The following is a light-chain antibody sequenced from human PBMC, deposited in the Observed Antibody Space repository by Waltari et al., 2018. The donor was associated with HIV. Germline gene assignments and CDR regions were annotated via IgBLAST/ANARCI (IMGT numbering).Light chain of an antibody. V-gene: IGLV2-14*01. Sequence: QSALTQPAPVSGSPGQSITISCTGTRSDVGGYNYVSWYQQHRGKAPKLMIYEVSNRPSGVSNRFSGSKSGNTASLTISGLQAEDEADYYCSSYTSSSTRVFGGETNLTVL. CDR3: SSYTSSSTRV. CDR1: RSDVGGYNY. CDR2: EVS. J-gene: IGLJ3*02.